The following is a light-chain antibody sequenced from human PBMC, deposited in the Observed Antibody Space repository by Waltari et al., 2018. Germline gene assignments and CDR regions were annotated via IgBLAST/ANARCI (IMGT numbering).Light chain of an antibody. V-gene: IGKV1-5*03. CDR1: QSISTW. CDR3: QQYKTYWT. J-gene: IGKJ1*01. Sequence: IQMTQSPSTLSSSVGDRVTITCRASQSISTWLAWYQQKPGKAPNLLIYKASTLESGVPSRFSGSGSGTEFTLTISSLQPDDFATYYCQQYKTYWTFGQGTKVEIK. CDR2: KAS.